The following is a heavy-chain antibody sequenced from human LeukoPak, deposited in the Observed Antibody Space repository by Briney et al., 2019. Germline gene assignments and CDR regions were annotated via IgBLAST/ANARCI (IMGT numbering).Heavy chain of an antibody. D-gene: IGHD3-3*01. CDR3: ARESDVLRFLEWLQDYYYYGMDV. V-gene: IGHV3-21*01. Sequence: GGSLRLSCTASGFTFSYYSMNWVRQAPGKGLEWVSSISSSSSYIYYADSVKGRFTISRDNAKNSLYLQMNSLRAEDTAVYYCARESDVLRFLEWLQDYYYYGMDVWGQGTTVTVSS. CDR1: GFTFSYYS. CDR2: ISSSSSYI. J-gene: IGHJ6*02.